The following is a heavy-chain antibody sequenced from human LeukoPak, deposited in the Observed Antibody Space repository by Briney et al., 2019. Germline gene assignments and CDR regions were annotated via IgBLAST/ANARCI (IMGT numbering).Heavy chain of an antibody. D-gene: IGHD3-10*01. CDR1: GGTFSSYA. J-gene: IGHJ3*02. CDR3: ARTTMVRGVIMWAFDI. Sequence: SVKVSCKASGGTFSSYAISWVRQAPGQGLEWMGGIILIFGTANYAQKFQGRVTITADKSTSTAYMELSSLRSEDTAVYYCARTTMVRGVIMWAFDIWGQGTMVTVSS. V-gene: IGHV1-69*06. CDR2: IILIFGTA.